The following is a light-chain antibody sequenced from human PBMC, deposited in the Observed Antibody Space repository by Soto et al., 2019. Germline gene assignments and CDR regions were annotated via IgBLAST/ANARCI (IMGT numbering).Light chain of an antibody. CDR2: GAS. J-gene: IGKJ4*01. V-gene: IGKV1-17*01. Sequence: DIQMTQSPSSLSASVGDRVTITCRASQNINYYLNWYQQKPGKAPKLLIYGASNLQSGVPSRFSGSGSGTEFTLTISSLQPEDFATYYCLQHNEYPLAFGGGTKVDI. CDR1: QNINYY. CDR3: LQHNEYPLA.